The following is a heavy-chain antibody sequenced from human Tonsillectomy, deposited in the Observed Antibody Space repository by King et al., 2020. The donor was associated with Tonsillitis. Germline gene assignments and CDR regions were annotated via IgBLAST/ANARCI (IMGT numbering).Heavy chain of an antibody. CDR2: IGTAGDT. Sequence: VQLVESGGGLVQPGGSLRLSGAASGFTFSSYDMHWVRQATGKGLEWVSAIGTAGDTYYPGSVKGRFTISRENAKNSLYLQMNSLRGGDTAVYYCVGATSYWYFDLWGRGTLVTVSS. J-gene: IGHJ2*01. CDR1: GFTFSSYD. V-gene: IGHV3-13*01. CDR3: VGATSYWYFDL. D-gene: IGHD1-26*01.